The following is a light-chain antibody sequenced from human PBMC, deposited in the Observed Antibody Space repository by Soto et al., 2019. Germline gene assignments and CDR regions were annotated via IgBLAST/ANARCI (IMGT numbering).Light chain of an antibody. Sequence: EIVLTQSPGTLSLSPGERATLSCRASQSVSSTYLVWYQQKPGQAPRLLIYGASSRATGIPDRFSGSGSGTDFTLIISRLEPEDFAVYYCPQYGGSPPYTFGQGTKLEIK. CDR3: PQYGGSPPYT. CDR1: QSVSSTY. V-gene: IGKV3-20*01. J-gene: IGKJ2*01. CDR2: GAS.